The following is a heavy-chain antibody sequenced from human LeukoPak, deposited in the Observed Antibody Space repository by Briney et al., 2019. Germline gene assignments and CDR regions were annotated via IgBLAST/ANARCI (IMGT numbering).Heavy chain of an antibody. CDR3: ATLRITMIVVVTSPYAFDI. CDR1: GYTLTELS. CDR2: FDPEDGET. Sequence: GASVKVSCKVSGYTLTELSMHWVRQAPGKGLEWMGGFDPEDGETIYAQKFQGRVNMTEDTSTDTAYMELSSLRSEDTAVYYCATLRITMIVVVTSPYAFDIWGQGTMVTVSS. J-gene: IGHJ3*02. D-gene: IGHD3-22*01. V-gene: IGHV1-24*01.